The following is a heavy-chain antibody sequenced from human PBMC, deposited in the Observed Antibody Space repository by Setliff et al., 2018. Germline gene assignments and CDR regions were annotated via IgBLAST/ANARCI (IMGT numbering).Heavy chain of an antibody. CDR2: IYDSGSS. J-gene: IGHJ5*02. Sequence: PSETLSLTCTVSGGSVSNSGFFWGWLRQAPGKGLEWIGNIYDSGSSNYNASLKSRLIITRDTSKNQIYRKLTSVTAADTALYYCGRGFSRIEGWGNWFDPWGQGILVTVSS. V-gene: IGHV4-39*01. CDR3: GRGFSRIEGWGNWFDP. D-gene: IGHD2-15*01. CDR1: GGSVSNSGFF.